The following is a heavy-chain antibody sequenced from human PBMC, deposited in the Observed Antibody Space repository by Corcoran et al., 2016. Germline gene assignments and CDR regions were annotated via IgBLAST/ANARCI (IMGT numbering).Heavy chain of an antibody. CDR2: ISSSSSYI. D-gene: IGHD3-22*01. V-gene: IGHV3-21*01. Sequence: EVQLVESGGGLVKPGGSPRLSCAASGFTFSSYSMNWVRQAPGKGLEWVSSISSSSSYICYADSVKGRFTISRDNAKNSLYLQMNSLRAEDTAVYYCARVTRLGYYDSSGYSYFDYWGQGTLVTVSS. CDR3: ARVTRLGYYDSSGYSYFDY. J-gene: IGHJ4*02. CDR1: GFTFSSYS.